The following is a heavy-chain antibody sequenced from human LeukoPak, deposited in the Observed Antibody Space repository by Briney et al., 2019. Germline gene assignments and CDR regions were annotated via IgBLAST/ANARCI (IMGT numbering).Heavy chain of an antibody. V-gene: IGHV3-66*01. Sequence: GSLRLSCAASGFTVSSNYMSWVRQAPGKGLEWVSVIYSGGTPYYAASVRGRFTTSRDHTKNTLYLQMNSLRAEDTAVYYCARVDIAARLIYGMDVWGQGTTVTVSS. CDR3: ARVDIAARLIYGMDV. CDR1: GFTVSSNY. D-gene: IGHD6-6*01. J-gene: IGHJ6*02. CDR2: IYSGGTP.